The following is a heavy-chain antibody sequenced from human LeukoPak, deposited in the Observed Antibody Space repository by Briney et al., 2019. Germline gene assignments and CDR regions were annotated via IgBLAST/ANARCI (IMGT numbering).Heavy chain of an antibody. CDR3: AREEPSYWFFDL. D-gene: IGHD1-14*01. CDR1: GTSFSSDV. J-gene: IGHJ2*01. Sequence: SVKVSCKTSGTSFSSDVIAWVRQAAGHVPEWMGGIIPLFDTTDYGQKFRGRVTIAADKSTNTVYMELTSLRSDDTAMYYCAREEPSYWFFDLWGRGTLVTVSS. V-gene: IGHV1-69*06. CDR2: IIPLFDTT.